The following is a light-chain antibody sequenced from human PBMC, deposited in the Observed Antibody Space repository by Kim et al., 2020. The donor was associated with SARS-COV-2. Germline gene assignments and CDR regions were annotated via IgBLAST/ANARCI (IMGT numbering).Light chain of an antibody. CDR1: KIGSKD. J-gene: IGLJ2*01. CDR2: RDS. V-gene: IGLV3-9*01. Sequence: SVALGQTAKITCGGNKIGSKDVHWYQQKPGQAPVVVIYRDSNRPSGIPERFSGSNSGNTATLTISGAQAGDKADYYCQVGDSSTVVFGGGTKLTVL. CDR3: QVGDSSTVV.